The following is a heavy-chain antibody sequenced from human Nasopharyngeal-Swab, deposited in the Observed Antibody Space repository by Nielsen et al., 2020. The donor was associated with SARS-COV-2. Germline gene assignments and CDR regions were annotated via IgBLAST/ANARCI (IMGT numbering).Heavy chain of an antibody. D-gene: IGHD5-18*01. CDR3: ARDSRGYSYGYIYFDY. CDR2: IKQDGSEK. CDR1: GFTFSSYW. Sequence: GGSLKISCAASGFTFSSYWMSWVRQAPGKGLEWVANIKQDGSEKYYVDSVKGRFTISRDNAKNSLYLQMNSLRAEDTAVYYCARDSRGYSYGYIYFDYWGQGTLVTVSS. J-gene: IGHJ4*02. V-gene: IGHV3-7*03.